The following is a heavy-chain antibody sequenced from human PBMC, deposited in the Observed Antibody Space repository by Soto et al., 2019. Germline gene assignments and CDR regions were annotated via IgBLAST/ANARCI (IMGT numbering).Heavy chain of an antibody. V-gene: IGHV3-7*04. D-gene: IGHD3-16*01. J-gene: IGHJ4*02. Sequence: EVQLVESGGELVQPGGSLRLSSAASGFTLSSFWMSWVRQAPGKGLEWLANVKEDGSEKYYVDSVKGRFTISRDNAKNSLYLQLNGLRVEDTAVYYCARGAGIGDYWGQGTLVTVSS. CDR3: ARGAGIGDY. CDR1: GFTLSSFW. CDR2: VKEDGSEK.